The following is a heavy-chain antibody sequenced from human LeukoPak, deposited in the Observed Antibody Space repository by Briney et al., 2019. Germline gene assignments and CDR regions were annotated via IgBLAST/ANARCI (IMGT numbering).Heavy chain of an antibody. CDR3: ARSGWSIYYFDY. Sequence: PSETLSLTCTVSGGSISSYYWSWIWQPPGKGLEWIGYIYYSGSTNYNPSPKSRVTISVDTSKNQFSLKLSSVTAADTAVYYCARSGWSIYYFDYWGQGTLVTVSS. D-gene: IGHD6-19*01. J-gene: IGHJ4*02. V-gene: IGHV4-59*08. CDR1: GGSISSYY. CDR2: IYYSGST.